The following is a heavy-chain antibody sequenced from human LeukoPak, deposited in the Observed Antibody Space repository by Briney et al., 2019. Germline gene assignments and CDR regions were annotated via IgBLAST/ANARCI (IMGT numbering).Heavy chain of an antibody. CDR2: INPSGGST. CDR3: ARGGTGATESHYYYYGMDV. J-gene: IGHJ6*02. V-gene: IGHV1-46*01. CDR1: GYTFTSYY. D-gene: IGHD2-8*02. Sequence: ASVKVSCKASGYTFTSYYMHWVRQAPGQGLEWMGIINPSGGSTSYAQKFQGRVTMTRDTSTSTVYMELSSLRSEDTAVYYCARGGTGATESHYYYYGMDVWGQGTTVTVSS.